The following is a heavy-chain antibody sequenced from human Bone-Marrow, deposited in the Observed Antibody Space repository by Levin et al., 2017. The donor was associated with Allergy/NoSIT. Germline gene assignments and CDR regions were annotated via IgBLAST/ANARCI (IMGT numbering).Heavy chain of an antibody. D-gene: IGHD5-12*01. J-gene: IGHJ5*02. CDR3: ARRGRVGGYDGYNWLDP. CDR1: GDSVSHYY. V-gene: IGHV4-59*08. CDR2: IYHGGHT. Sequence: ESLKISCAVSGDSVSHYYWSWIRQSPGQGLEWIGYIYHGGHTNYSPSLKSRVTISVDTSKNQVSLKLTSVTAADTAVYYCARRGRVGGYDGYNWLDPWGRGTLVTVSS.